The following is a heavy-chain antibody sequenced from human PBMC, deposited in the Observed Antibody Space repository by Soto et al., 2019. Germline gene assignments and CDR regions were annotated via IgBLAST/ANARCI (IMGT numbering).Heavy chain of an antibody. CDR1: EFAFSSSW. Sequence: HPGRYLRLSCVASEFAFSSSWMHWVRQAPGKGLVWISRTDYDGRFSTYADSVEGRFTISRDNARNTLFLQMNSLRVDDTAIYYYVRYFRLSGEVFAVWGQGTVVAVSS. J-gene: IGHJ4*03. CDR3: VRYFRLSGEVFAV. CDR2: TDYDGRFS. V-gene: IGHV3-74*01. D-gene: IGHD3-10*02.